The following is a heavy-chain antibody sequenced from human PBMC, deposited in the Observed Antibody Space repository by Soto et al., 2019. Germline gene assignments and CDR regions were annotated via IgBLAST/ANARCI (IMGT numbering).Heavy chain of an antibody. CDR2: ILSLESHK. D-gene: IGHD3-16*01. CDR3: ATGLKDASNRPSFDS. V-gene: IGHV3-11*01. J-gene: IGHJ4*02. Sequence: VGSLRLSCSGSGFNFSDYYMNWIRQTPVKGLEWVSSILSLESHKYYAASVMGRFSISRDNAKKSLFLQMNNLRAEDTGIYFCATGLKDASNRPSFDSWGPGTPVTVSS. CDR1: GFNFSDYY.